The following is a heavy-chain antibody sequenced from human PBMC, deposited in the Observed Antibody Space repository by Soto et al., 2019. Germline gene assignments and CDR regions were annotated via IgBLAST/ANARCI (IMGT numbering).Heavy chain of an antibody. V-gene: IGHV3-7*03. CDR3: VTGYHSDY. CDR1: GISTSSYW. CDR2: IKKDGTEK. J-gene: IGHJ4*02. D-gene: IGHD5-18*01. Sequence: GGSLRLSCAASGISTSSYWMGWVRQAPGRGLEWVASIKKDGTEKYYMDSLKGRFTISRDNALNSLYLQMNSLRAEDTAVYFCVTGYHSDYWGQGTLVTVSS.